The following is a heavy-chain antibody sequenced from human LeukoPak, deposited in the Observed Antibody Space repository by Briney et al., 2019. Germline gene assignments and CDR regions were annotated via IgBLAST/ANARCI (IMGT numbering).Heavy chain of an antibody. D-gene: IGHD2-2*01. CDR3: AGDLTSTSWEGFDP. CDR1: GFTFTTYW. V-gene: IGHV3-21*06. J-gene: IGHJ5*02. Sequence: PGGSLRLSCAASGFTFTTYWMTWVRQAPGKGLEWVSSISGSSSYIYYADSVKGRFTISRDNAKNSLYLQMSSLRAEDTAVYYCAGDLTSTSWEGFDPWGQGTLVTVSS. CDR2: ISGSSSYI.